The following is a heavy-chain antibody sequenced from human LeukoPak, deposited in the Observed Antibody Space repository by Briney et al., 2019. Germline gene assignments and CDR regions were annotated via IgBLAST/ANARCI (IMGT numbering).Heavy chain of an antibody. V-gene: IGHV1-8*03. J-gene: IGHJ3*02. D-gene: IGHD2-2*01. Sequence: GASVKVSCKASGYTFTSYDINLVRQATGPALEWMGWMNPNSGNTGYAQKFQGRVTITRNTSISTAYMELSSLRSEDTAVYYCARGNLQLLIDIWGQGTMVTVSS. CDR3: ARGNLQLLIDI. CDR1: GYTFTSYD. CDR2: MNPNSGNT.